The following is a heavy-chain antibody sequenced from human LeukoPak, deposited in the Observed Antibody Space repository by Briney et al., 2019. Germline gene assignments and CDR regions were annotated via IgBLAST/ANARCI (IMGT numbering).Heavy chain of an antibody. V-gene: IGHV3-21*01. J-gene: IGHJ4*02. CDR2: ISSSSSYI. D-gene: IGHD5-12*01. CDR3: ARENGYDNPYYFDC. CDR1: GFTFSSYS. Sequence: GGSLRLSCAASGFTFSSYSMNWVRQAPGKGLEWVSSISSSSSYIYYADSVKGRFTISRDNAKNSLYLQMNSLRAEDTAVYYCARENGYDNPYYFDCWGQGTLVTVSS.